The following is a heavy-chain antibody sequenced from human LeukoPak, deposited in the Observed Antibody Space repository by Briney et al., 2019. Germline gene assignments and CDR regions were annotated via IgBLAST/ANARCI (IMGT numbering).Heavy chain of an antibody. J-gene: IGHJ4*02. CDR1: GGSFSGYY. CDR2: IYYSGST. D-gene: IGHD6-19*01. CDR3: ARHGGSAWSTFDY. V-gene: IGHV4-34*01. Sequence: SETLSLTCAVYGGSFSGYYWSWIRQPPGKGLEWIGSIYYSGSTYYNPSLKSRVTISVATSKSHFSLNLISVTAADTAVYYCARHGGSAWSTFDYWGQGTLVTVSS.